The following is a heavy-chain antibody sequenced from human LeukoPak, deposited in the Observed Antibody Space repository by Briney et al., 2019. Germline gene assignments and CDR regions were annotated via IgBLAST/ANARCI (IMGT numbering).Heavy chain of an antibody. CDR3: AKDRPNYYGTNGHYYRRDGDC. Sequence: PGGSLRLSCVASGFMFGNFAMHWVRQAPGKGLEWVAFTQTDGGNQFYADSVKGRFTVSRDNSKNTLYLQMSSLRTDDTAVYYCAKDRPNYYGTNGHYYRRDGDCWGQGTLVTVSS. D-gene: IGHD3-22*01. V-gene: IGHV3-30*02. CDR2: TQTDGGNQ. CDR1: GFMFGNFA. J-gene: IGHJ4*02.